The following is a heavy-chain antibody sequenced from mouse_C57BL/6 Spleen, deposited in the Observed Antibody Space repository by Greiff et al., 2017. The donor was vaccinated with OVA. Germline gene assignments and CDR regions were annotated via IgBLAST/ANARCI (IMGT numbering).Heavy chain of an antibody. CDR2: IYPGDGDT. V-gene: IGHV1-82*01. J-gene: IGHJ2*01. CDR1: GYAFSSSW. Sequence: SCPSLVPPGASVKISCKASGYAFSSSWMNWVKQRPGKGLEWIGRIYPGDGDTNYNGKFKGKATLTADKSSSTAYMQLSSLTSEDSAVYFCARCITTVVEKPFDYWGQGTTLTVSS. D-gene: IGHD1-1*01. CDR3: ARCITTVVEKPFDY.